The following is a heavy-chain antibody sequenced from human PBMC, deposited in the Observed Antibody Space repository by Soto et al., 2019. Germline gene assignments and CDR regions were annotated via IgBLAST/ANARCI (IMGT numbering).Heavy chain of an antibody. CDR3: ARGAMAGNEVPGD. V-gene: IGHV3-7*05. CDR2: INLDGSEK. J-gene: IGHJ1*01. Sequence: EGQLVESGGGLVQPGGSLRLSCQVSGFTFRSYWMTWVCRAPGKGLEWVTNINLDGSEKYYVDAVKGRFTISRDNAKNSLLLDLRALTSNDTAVYYCARGAMAGNEVPGDWGQGTLVTVSS. CDR1: GFTFRSYW. D-gene: IGHD1-1*01.